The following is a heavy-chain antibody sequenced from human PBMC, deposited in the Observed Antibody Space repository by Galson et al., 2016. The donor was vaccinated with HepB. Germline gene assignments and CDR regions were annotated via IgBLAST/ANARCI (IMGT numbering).Heavy chain of an antibody. Sequence: SLRLSCAASGFIFSNYAMSWVRQAPGKGLEWVSGISDSAGSTYFADSVKGRFTISRDNYENTLYLQMNSLRVEDTAVYYCAKGTTLQVHFGYFDHWGQGTLVTVSS. CDR2: ISDSAGST. J-gene: IGHJ4*02. D-gene: IGHD1/OR15-1a*01. V-gene: IGHV3-23*01. CDR1: GFIFSNYA. CDR3: AKGTTLQVHFGYFDH.